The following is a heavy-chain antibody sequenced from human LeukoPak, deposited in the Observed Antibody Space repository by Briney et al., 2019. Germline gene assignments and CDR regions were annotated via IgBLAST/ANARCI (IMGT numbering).Heavy chain of an antibody. CDR1: GYTFTGNH. J-gene: IGHJ2*01. Sequence: ASVKVSCKASGYTFTGNHVHWVRQAPGQGLEWMGWIDPNSGGTMYSQKLQDRVAMTSDTSINTAYMELSGLRSDDTAVYFCAKEADIVSFDLWGRGTLVTVSS. CDR2: IDPNSGGT. CDR3: AKEADIVSFDL. V-gene: IGHV1-2*02. D-gene: IGHD3-16*02.